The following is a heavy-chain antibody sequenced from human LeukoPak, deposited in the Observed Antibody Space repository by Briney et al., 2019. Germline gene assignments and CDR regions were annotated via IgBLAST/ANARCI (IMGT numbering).Heavy chain of an antibody. J-gene: IGHJ4*02. D-gene: IGHD6-19*01. CDR3: AKDSYPQWLVPLFDY. CDR2: ISGSGGST. CDR1: GFTFSGYA. Sequence: GGSLRLSCAASGFTFSGYAMSWVRQAPGKGLEWVSAISGSGGSTYYADSVKGRFTISRDNSKNTLYLQMNSLRAGDTAVYYCAKDSYPQWLVPLFDYWGQGTLVTVSS. V-gene: IGHV3-23*01.